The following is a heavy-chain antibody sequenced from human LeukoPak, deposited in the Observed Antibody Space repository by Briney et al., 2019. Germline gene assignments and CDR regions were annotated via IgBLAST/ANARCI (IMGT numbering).Heavy chain of an antibody. CDR2: INPNSGGT. V-gene: IGHV1-2*02. J-gene: IGHJ4*02. CDR3: ARLTGRDGYYFDY. Sequence: ASVKVSCKASGYTFTGYYMHWVRQAPGQGLEWMGWINPNSGGTNYAQKFQGRVTMTRDTSISTAYMELSRLRSDDTAVYYCARLTGRDGYYFDYWGQGTLVTVSS. CDR1: GYTFTGYY. D-gene: IGHD5-24*01.